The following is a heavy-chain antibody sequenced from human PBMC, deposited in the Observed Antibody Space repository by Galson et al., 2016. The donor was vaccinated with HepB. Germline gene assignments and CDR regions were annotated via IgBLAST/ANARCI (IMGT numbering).Heavy chain of an antibody. J-gene: IGHJ6*02. Sequence: SLRLSCAASGFTFSSYWMYWVRQAPGKGLVWVSRIDSDGITTAYADSVKGRFTISRDNAKNTLYLQMNGLSAEDTAVYYCATGGGRRSKYYGMDVWGHGTMVTVSS. CDR1: GFTFSSYW. D-gene: IGHD1-26*01. CDR3: ATGGGRRSKYYGMDV. CDR2: IDSDGITT. V-gene: IGHV3-74*01.